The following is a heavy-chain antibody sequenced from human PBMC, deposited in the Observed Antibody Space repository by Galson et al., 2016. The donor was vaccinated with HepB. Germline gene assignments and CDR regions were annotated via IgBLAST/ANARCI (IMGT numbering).Heavy chain of an antibody. Sequence: SLRLSCAASGFTFNKYGIHWVRQAPGKGLEWVALIWSDGNSRYYGDSVEGRFSISRDNSRDAVYLQMNSLRAEDTAVYYCARGADFYDADDYSYPYYFDSWGQGTPVIVSS. CDR2: IWSDGNSR. CDR3: ARGADFYDADDYSYPYYFDS. CDR1: GFTFNKYG. V-gene: IGHV3-33*01. J-gene: IGHJ4*02. D-gene: IGHD3-22*01.